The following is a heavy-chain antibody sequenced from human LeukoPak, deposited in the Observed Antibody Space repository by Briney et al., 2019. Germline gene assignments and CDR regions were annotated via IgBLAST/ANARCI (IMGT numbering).Heavy chain of an antibody. D-gene: IGHD5-18*01. CDR1: GGTFSSYA. J-gene: IGHJ6*03. CDR3: ATRGDTATYYYYYMDV. CDR2: IIPIFGTA. V-gene: IGHV1-69*06. Sequence: SVKVSCKASGGTFSSYAISWVRQPPGQGLEWMGGIIPIFGTANYAQKFQGRVTITADKSTSTAYMELSSLRSEDTAVYYCATRGDTATYYYYYMDVWGKGTTVTVSS.